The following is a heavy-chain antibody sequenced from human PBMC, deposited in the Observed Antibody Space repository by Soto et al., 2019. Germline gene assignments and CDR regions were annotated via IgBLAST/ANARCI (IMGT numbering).Heavy chain of an antibody. CDR3: ASETQYCTNGVCFTTQDY. CDR2: TYYRSKWYN. CDR1: GDSVSSNSAA. V-gene: IGHV6-1*01. D-gene: IGHD2-8*01. J-gene: IGHJ4*02. Sequence: SQTLSRTCAISGDSVSSNSAAWNWIRQSPSRGLEWLGRTYYRSKWYNDYAVSVKSRITINPDTSKNQFSLQLNSVTPEDTAVYYCASETQYCTNGVCFTTQDYWGQGTLVTVSS.